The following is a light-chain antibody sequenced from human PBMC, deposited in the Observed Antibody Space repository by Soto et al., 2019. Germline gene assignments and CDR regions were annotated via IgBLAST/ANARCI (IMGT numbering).Light chain of an antibody. Sequence: DIQMTQSPSSLSASVGDRVTITCRASQSIDTYLNWYQQKPGKAPNLLIYAASNLQSGVPSRFSGSGFGTYFTLTISSLQPEDFATYYCQQSFTTWLTFGGGTKVEI. J-gene: IGKJ4*01. CDR2: AAS. V-gene: IGKV1-39*01. CDR3: QQSFTTWLT. CDR1: QSIDTY.